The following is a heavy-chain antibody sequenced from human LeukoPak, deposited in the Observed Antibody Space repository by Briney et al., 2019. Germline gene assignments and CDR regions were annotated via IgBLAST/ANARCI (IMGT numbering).Heavy chain of an antibody. CDR2: ISGSSGSP. V-gene: IGHV3-23*01. D-gene: IGHD3-9*01. J-gene: IGHJ5*02. CDR1: GFPFSSYA. CDR3: AKDYRGDYDILTGYPFDP. Sequence: GGSLRLSCAPSGFPFSSYAMSWVRQAPGKGLEWVSAISGSSGSPYHEPSLKDPFHISRDNAKNPVYLQTNSLSAAEHARYYCAKDYRGDYDILTGYPFDPGGQGTLVTVSS.